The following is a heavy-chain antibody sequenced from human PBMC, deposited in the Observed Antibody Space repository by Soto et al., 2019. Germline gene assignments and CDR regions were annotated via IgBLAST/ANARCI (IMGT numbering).Heavy chain of an antibody. Sequence: PGGSLRLYCAASGFTFSRFSMHWVRQAPGKGLAWVAVISYDGSNTHYAESVKGRLNISRDDSKNTVYLQMNNLRGEDSAVYYCARDHGMFLSYYYYGMDVWGQGTTVTVSS. D-gene: IGHD3-10*02. V-gene: IGHV3-30-3*01. J-gene: IGHJ6*02. CDR3: ARDHGMFLSYYYYGMDV. CDR2: ISYDGSNT. CDR1: GFTFSRFS.